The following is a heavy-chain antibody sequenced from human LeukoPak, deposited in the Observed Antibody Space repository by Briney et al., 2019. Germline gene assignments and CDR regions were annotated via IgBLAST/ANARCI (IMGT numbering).Heavy chain of an antibody. V-gene: IGHV3-48*04. CDR2: ISSSSNTI. CDR3: AREFYGSLDY. J-gene: IGHJ4*02. CDR1: GFIFSTYS. D-gene: IGHD2/OR15-2a*01. Sequence: PGGSLRLSCAASGFIFSTYSMNWVRQAPGKGLEWVSSISSSSNTIYYADSVKGRFTISRDNAKNSLTLQMLSLRAEDTALYYCAREFYGSLDYWGQGSLVTVSS.